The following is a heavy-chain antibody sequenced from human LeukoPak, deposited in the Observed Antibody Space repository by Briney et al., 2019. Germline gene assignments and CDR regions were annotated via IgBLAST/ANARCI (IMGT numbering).Heavy chain of an antibody. D-gene: IGHD3-16*01. J-gene: IGHJ4*02. CDR1: GSGFTFSSNW. CDR2: INSVGSST. V-gene: IGHV3-74*01. CDR3: GSTGLVGGEWIIDY. Sequence: GGSLRLSCAASGSGFTFSSNWMHWVRQAPGKGLVWVSRINSVGSSTSYADSVKGRFTISRDNAKNTLYLQMNSLRAEDTAVYYCGSTGLVGGEWIIDYWGQGTLVTVSS.